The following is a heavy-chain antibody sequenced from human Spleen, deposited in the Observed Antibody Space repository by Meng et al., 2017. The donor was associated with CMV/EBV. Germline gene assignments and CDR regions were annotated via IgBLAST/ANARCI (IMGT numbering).Heavy chain of an antibody. CDR2: ISSSSSFI. CDR1: GFTFSSYS. CDR3: ARTPLLGYYYGMDV. V-gene: IGHV3-21*01. Sequence: GESLKISCAASGFTFSSYSMNWVRQAPGKGLEWVSSISSSSSFIYYADSLKGRFTISRDNANYSLFLQMNSLRAEDTAVYYCARTPLLGYYYGMDVWGQGTTVTVSS. J-gene: IGHJ6*02.